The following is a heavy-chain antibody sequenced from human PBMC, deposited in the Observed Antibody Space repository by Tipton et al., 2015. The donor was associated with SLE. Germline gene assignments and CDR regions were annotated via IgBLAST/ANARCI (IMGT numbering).Heavy chain of an antibody. CDR2: ISSSGSTI. V-gene: IGHV3-48*03. CDR1: GFSFETYA. D-gene: IGHD6-6*01. CDR3: ARYRSAHSP. J-gene: IGHJ5*02. Sequence: SLRLSCADSGFSFETYAMTWVRQAPGKGLEWVSYISSSGSTIYYADSVKGRFTISRDNAKNSLYLQMNSLRAEDTAVYYCARYRSAHSPWGQGTLVTVSS.